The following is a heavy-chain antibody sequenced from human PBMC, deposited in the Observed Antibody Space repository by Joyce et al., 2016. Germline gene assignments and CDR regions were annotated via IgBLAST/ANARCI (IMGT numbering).Heavy chain of an antibody. CDR1: GFSLSTRGVG. D-gene: IGHD5-12*01. CDR2: IYWDDDK. Sequence: TLKESGPTLVKPTQTLTLTCVFSGFSLSTRGVGVGWIRQPPGKALEWLALIYWDDDKRYSPSLKSRLTITKDTSRNQVVLTMTNMDPVDTATYYCAHRPNSGYDPSAFDFWGQGTLVTVSS. CDR3: AHRPNSGYDPSAFDF. J-gene: IGHJ4*02. V-gene: IGHV2-5*02.